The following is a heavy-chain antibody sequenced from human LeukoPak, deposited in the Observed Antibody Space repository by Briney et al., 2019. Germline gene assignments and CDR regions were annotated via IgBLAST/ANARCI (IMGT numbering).Heavy chain of an antibody. CDR3: AMYDSSGSEAFDI. V-gene: IGHV1-2*02. J-gene: IGHJ3*02. D-gene: IGHD3-22*01. CDR1: GYTFTGYY. Sequence: ASVKVSCKASGYTFTGYYMHWVRQAPGQGLEWMGWINPNSGGTNYAQKFQGRVTMTRDTSISTAYMELSRLRSGDTAVYYCAMYDSSGSEAFDIWGQGTMVTVSS. CDR2: INPNSGGT.